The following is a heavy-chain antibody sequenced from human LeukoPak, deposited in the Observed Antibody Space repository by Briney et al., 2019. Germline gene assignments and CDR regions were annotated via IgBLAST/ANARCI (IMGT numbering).Heavy chain of an antibody. CDR2: ISGSGGGT. J-gene: IGHJ4*02. CDR3: AKDPGYCSGGSCYYFDY. D-gene: IGHD2-15*01. CDR1: GFTLSTNA. V-gene: IGHV3-23*01. Sequence: GGSLRLSCLTSGFTLSTNAMSWVRQAPGKGLEWVSAISGSGGGTHYADSVKGRFTISRDNSKNTLYLQMNSLRAEDTAVYYCAKDPGYCSGGSCYYFDYWGQGTLVTVSS.